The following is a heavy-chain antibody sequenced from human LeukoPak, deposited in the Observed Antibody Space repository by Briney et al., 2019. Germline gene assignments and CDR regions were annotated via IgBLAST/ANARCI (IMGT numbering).Heavy chain of an antibody. CDR2: ISASGGRT. D-gene: IGHD3-3*01. CDR1: RFTFSDFA. Sequence: GGSLRLSCAASRFTFSDFAMSWVRQAPGKGLEWVSSISASGGRTYYADSAKGRVTISRDNSKNTLYLEMTSLRAEDTAVYYCARGGGHYDFRSGSGEFDYWGQGALVTVSS. J-gene: IGHJ4*02. V-gene: IGHV3-23*01. CDR3: ARGGGHYDFRSGSGEFDY.